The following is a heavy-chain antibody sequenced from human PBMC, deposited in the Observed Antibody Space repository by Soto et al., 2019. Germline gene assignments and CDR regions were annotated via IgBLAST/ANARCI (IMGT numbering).Heavy chain of an antibody. CDR1: AFSFTNFA. V-gene: IGHV3-30*04. Sequence: QVHLMESGGGVVRPGESLRLSCAASAFSFTNFALHWVRQAPGRGLEWVAVISFDGSNKFYVDSVKGRFTISMDNSKNTLYLQMSSLTPDDTGVYYCARQRQPQAGDYYYFGMDVWGQGTTVTVS. J-gene: IGHJ6*02. D-gene: IGHD6-25*01. CDR3: ARQRQPQAGDYYYFGMDV. CDR2: ISFDGSNK.